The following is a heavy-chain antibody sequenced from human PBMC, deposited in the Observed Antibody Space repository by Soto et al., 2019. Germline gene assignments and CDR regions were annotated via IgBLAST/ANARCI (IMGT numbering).Heavy chain of an antibody. D-gene: IGHD3-10*01. J-gene: IGHJ5*02. CDR3: ARDLYGSGRYYPWFDP. CDR2: IIPIFGTA. V-gene: IGHV1-69*01. Sequence: QVQLVQSGAEVKKPGSSVKVSCKASGGTFSSYAISWVRQAPGQGLEWMGGIIPIFGTANYAQKFQGRVTITADESTSTAYMELSSLRSEDTAVYYCARDLYGSGRYYPWFDPWGQGTLVTVSS. CDR1: GGTFSSYA.